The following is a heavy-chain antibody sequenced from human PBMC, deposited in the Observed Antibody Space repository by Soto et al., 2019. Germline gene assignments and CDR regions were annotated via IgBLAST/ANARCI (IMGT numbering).Heavy chain of an antibody. D-gene: IGHD4-4*01. CDR3: AREPVTTNYYYYMDV. Sequence: QVQLVESGGGVVQPGRSLRLSCAASGFTFSSYGMHWVRQAPGKGLEWVAVIWYDGSNKYYVDSVKGRFTISRDNSKKTLYLQMNSLRDDETVVYYSAREPVTTNYYYYMDVWGKGTTVTVSS. J-gene: IGHJ6*03. V-gene: IGHV3-33*01. CDR2: IWYDGSNK. CDR1: GFTFSSYG.